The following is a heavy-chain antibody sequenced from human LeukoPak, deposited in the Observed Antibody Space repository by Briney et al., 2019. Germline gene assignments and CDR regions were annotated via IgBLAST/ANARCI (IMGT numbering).Heavy chain of an antibody. J-gene: IGHJ3*02. V-gene: IGHV3-30*02. CDR2: IRYDGSNK. CDR1: GFTFSSYG. CDR3: AREAPDAFDI. Sequence: PGGSLGLSCAASGFTFSSYGMHWVRQAPGKGLEWVAFIRYDGSNKYYADSVKGRFTIPRDNSNNTLFLQMNSLRAEDTAVYYCAREAPDAFDIWGQGTMVTVSS.